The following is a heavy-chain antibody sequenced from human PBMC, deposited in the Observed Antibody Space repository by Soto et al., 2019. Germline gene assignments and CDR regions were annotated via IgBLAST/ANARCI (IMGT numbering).Heavy chain of an antibody. CDR3: ARVGVGLAAPRVWPY. Sequence: RASVKVSCKASGYTFTSYGITWVRQAPGQGLEWMAWINPYNGNTKYAEKFLGRVTVTTDTSTATAYMEVRSLTSDGTAVFYCARVGVGLAAPRVWPYWGQGTPVTVSS. D-gene: IGHD6-13*01. CDR1: GYTFTSYG. V-gene: IGHV1-18*01. CDR2: INPYNGNT. J-gene: IGHJ4*02.